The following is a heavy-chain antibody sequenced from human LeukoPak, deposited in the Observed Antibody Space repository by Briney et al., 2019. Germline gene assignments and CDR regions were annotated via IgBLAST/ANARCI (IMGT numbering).Heavy chain of an antibody. CDR1: GYTFTSYY. CDR2: INPSGGST. V-gene: IGHV1-46*01. Sequence: ASVKVSCKASGYTFTSYYMHWVRQAPGQGLEWVGIINPSGGSTSYAQKFQGRVTMTRDMSTSTVYMELSSLRSEDTAVYYCARGYSDYLFLDIWGQGTMVTVSS. CDR3: ARGYSDYLFLDI. D-gene: IGHD5-12*01. J-gene: IGHJ3*02.